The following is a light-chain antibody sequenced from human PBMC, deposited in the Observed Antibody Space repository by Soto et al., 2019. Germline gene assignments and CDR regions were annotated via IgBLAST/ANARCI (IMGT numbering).Light chain of an antibody. CDR2: GAS. V-gene: IGKV3-20*01. Sequence: EIVLTQSPCTLSLSPGERATLSCRASQSVSSSYLAWYQQKPGQAPRLLIYGASSRATGIPDRFSGSGSGTDFTLTISRLEPEDCAVYYCQQYGSSPRTFGQGTKVDI. CDR1: QSVSSSY. J-gene: IGKJ1*01. CDR3: QQYGSSPRT.